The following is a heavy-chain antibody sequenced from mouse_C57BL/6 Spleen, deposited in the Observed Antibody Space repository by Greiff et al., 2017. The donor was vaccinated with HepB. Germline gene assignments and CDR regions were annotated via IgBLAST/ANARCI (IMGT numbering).Heavy chain of an antibody. CDR3: ARASHYYGSSAWFAY. J-gene: IGHJ3*01. CDR1: GFTFSDYY. Sequence: EVHLVESEGGLVQPGSSMKLSCTASGFTFSDYYMAWVRQVPEKGLEWVANINYDGSSTYYLDSLKSRFIISRDNAKNILYLQMSSLKSEDTATYYCARASHYYGSSAWFAYWGQGTLVTVSA. CDR2: INYDGSST. D-gene: IGHD1-1*01. V-gene: IGHV5-16*01.